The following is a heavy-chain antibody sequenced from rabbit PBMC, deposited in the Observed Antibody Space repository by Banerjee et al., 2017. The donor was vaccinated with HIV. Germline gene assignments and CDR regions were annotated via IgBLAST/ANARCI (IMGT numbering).Heavy chain of an antibody. CDR3: ARVSETSGWGEDL. CDR2: IYAANSGDT. Sequence: QSLEESGGDLVKPGASLTLTCTASGFSFSNRYYMCWVRQAPGKGLEWIACIYAANSGDTYYANWAKGRFTISKTSSTTVTLQMTSLTVADTATYFCARVSETSGWGEDLWGQGTLVTVS. D-gene: IGHD4-1*01. V-gene: IGHV1S40*01. J-gene: IGHJ6*01. CDR1: GFSFSNRYY.